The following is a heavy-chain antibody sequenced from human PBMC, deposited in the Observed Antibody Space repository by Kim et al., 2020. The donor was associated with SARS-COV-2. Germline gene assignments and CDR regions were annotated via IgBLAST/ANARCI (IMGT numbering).Heavy chain of an antibody. J-gene: IGHJ6*02. Sequence: PSVKVSCKASGGTFSSYAISWVRQAPGQGLEWMGGIIPIFGTANYAQKFQGRVTITADESTSTAYMELSSLRSEDTAVYYCARDFWSGWRYYYYGMDVWGQGTTVTVSS. CDR2: IIPIFGTA. CDR3: ARDFWSGWRYYYYGMDV. D-gene: IGHD3-3*01. V-gene: IGHV1-69*13. CDR1: GGTFSSYA.